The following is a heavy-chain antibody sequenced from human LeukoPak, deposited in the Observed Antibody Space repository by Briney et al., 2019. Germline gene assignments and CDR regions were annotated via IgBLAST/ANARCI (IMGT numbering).Heavy chain of an antibody. CDR3: ARDSYNYYDSNNYYFLDS. CDR1: GDSIRSYY. D-gene: IGHD3-22*01. V-gene: IGHV4-4*07. J-gene: IGHJ4*02. Sequence: SETLSLTCTVSGDSIRSYYWSWIRQPARKGLEWIGRIYSSGSTNYNPSLKSRVTMSVDTSKNQFSLKLRSVTAADTAVYYCARDSYNYYDSNNYYFLDSWGQGILVTVSS. CDR2: IYSSGST.